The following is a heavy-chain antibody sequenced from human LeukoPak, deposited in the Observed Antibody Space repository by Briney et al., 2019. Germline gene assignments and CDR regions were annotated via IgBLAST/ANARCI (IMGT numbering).Heavy chain of an antibody. CDR1: GGSISSYY. Sequence: SETLSLTCTVSGGSISSYYRSWIRQPPGKGLEWIGYIYYSGSTNYNPSLKSRVTISVDTSKNQFSLKLSSVTAADTAVYHCAREREGDYPRSYFDYWGQGTLVTVSS. D-gene: IGHD4-17*01. CDR3: AREREGDYPRSYFDY. J-gene: IGHJ4*02. CDR2: IYYSGST. V-gene: IGHV4-59*01.